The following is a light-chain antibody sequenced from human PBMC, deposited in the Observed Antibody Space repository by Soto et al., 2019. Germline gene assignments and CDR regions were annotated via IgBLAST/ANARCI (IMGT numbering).Light chain of an antibody. CDR1: QSVSSY. V-gene: IGKV3-11*01. CDR2: DAS. Sequence: EIVLTQSPATLYVSPGERATLSCRASQSVSSYLAWYQQKPGQAPRLLIYDASNRATGIPPRFSGRGSGTDFTLTITSLEPEDFAVYYCQIQSNRPPFTFGPGTKVDFK. J-gene: IGKJ3*01. CDR3: QIQSNRPPFT.